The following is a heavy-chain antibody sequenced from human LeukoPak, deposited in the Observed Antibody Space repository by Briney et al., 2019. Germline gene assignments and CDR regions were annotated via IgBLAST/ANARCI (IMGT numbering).Heavy chain of an antibody. CDR3: AKDMRYCSSTSCYTGGLYYYVDV. D-gene: IGHD2-2*02. J-gene: IGHJ6*03. CDR1: GFTFDGYA. Sequence: GRSLRLSCAASGFTFDGYAMHWVRQAPGKGLEWVSGISWNSGSIGYADSVKGRFTISRDNAKNSLYLQMNSLRAEDTALYYCAKDMRYCSSTSCYTGGLYYYVDVWGKGTTVTVSS. CDR2: ISWNSGSI. V-gene: IGHV3-9*01.